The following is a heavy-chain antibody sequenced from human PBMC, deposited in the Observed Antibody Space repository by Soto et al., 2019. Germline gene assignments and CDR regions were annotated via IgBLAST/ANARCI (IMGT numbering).Heavy chain of an antibody. D-gene: IGHD3-22*01. V-gene: IGHV1-69*13. Sequence: VKVSCKASGGTFSSYAISWVRQAPGQGLEWMGGIIPIFGTANYAQKFQGRVTITADESTSTAYMELSSLRSEDTAVYYCARDQGYYDSSGYWPYYGMDVWGQGTTVTVSS. J-gene: IGHJ6*02. CDR1: GGTFSSYA. CDR2: IIPIFGTA. CDR3: ARDQGYYDSSGYWPYYGMDV.